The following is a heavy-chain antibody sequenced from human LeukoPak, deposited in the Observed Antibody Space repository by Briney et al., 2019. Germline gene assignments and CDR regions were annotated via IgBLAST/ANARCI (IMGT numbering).Heavy chain of an antibody. CDR2: INTDGTVT. J-gene: IGHJ1*01. Sequence: GGSLRLSCAASGFTFSKYWMLWVRQAPGKGLESVSRINTDGTVTTYADSVKGRFTISRDNAKNTVSLQMDSLRAEDTGVYYCARAPSEVGGYYPEYFRHWGQGTLVTVSS. CDR1: GFTFSKYW. D-gene: IGHD3-22*01. CDR3: ARAPSEVGGYYPEYFRH. V-gene: IGHV3-74*01.